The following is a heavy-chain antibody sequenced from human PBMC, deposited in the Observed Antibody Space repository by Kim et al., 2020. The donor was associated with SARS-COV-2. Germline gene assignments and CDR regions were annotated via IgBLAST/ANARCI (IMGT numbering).Heavy chain of an antibody. CDR1: GITFNTYL. J-gene: IGHJ6*02. CDR2: INGGGSTT. Sequence: GGSLRLSCAASGITFNTYLMHWVRQAPGKGRVWVSHINGGGSTTNYADYVKGRFTISRDNAKNTLYLEMNSLRAEDTAVYYCARAHGMDVWGQETTVTVS. V-gene: IGHV3-74*01. CDR3: ARAHGMDV.